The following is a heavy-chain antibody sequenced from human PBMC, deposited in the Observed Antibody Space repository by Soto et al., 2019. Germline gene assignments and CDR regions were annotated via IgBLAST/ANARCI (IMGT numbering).Heavy chain of an antibody. D-gene: IGHD3-3*01. J-gene: IGHJ3*02. CDR2: IRSKANSYAT. CDR3: TRHVSAGFWSGYFSDAFDI. CDR1: GFTFSGSA. Sequence: EVQLVESGGGLVQPGGSLKLSCAASGFTFSGSAMHWVRQASGNGLEWVGRIRSKANSYATAYAASVKGRFTISRDDSKNTAYLQMNSLKTEDTAVYYCTRHVSAGFWSGYFSDAFDIWGQGTMVTVSS. V-gene: IGHV3-73*01.